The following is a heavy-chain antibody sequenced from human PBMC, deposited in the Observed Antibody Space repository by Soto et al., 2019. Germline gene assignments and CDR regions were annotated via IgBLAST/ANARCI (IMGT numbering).Heavy chain of an antibody. J-gene: IGHJ4*02. CDR2: ISGSGGYT. CDR3: AKDGPLGELMAD. D-gene: IGHD3-10*01. V-gene: IGHV3-23*01. CDR1: GITFSTYA. Sequence: EVQLLESGGGLVQPGGSLRLSCATSGITFSTYAMSWVRQAPGKGLEWVSSISGSGGYTYYADSVKGRLTISRDNSKNTLYVQMNSLRVEDTAVDYCAKDGPLGELMADWGQGTLVTVSS.